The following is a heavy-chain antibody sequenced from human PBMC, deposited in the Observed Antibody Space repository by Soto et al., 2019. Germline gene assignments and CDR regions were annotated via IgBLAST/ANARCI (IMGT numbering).Heavy chain of an antibody. Sequence: GGSLRLSCAASGFTFSSYAMSWVRQAPGKGLEWVSAISGSGGSTYYADSVKGRFTISRDNSKNTLYLQMNSLRAEDTAVYYCAKGGSVVPAAATHFDYWGQGTLVTVSS. D-gene: IGHD2-2*01. J-gene: IGHJ4*02. V-gene: IGHV3-23*01. CDR2: ISGSGGST. CDR1: GFTFSSYA. CDR3: AKGGSVVPAAATHFDY.